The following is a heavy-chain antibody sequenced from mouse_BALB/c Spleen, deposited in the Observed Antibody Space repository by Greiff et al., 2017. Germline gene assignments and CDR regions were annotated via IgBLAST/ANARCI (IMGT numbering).Heavy chain of an antibody. CDR1: GYTFTSYN. D-gene: IGHD1-1*01. CDR2: IYPGNGDT. CDR3: ARRAGSSPYWYFDV. Sequence: LQQPGAELVKPGASVKMSCKASGYTFTSYNMHWVKQTPGQGLEWIGAIYPGNGDTSYNQKFKGKATLTADKSSSTAYMQLSSLTSEDSAVYFCARRAGSSPYWYFDVWGAGTTVTVSS. J-gene: IGHJ1*01. V-gene: IGHV1-12*01.